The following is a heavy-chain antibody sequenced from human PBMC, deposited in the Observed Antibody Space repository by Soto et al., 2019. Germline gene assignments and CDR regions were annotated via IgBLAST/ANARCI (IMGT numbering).Heavy chain of an antibody. CDR2: ISYTGST. J-gene: IGHJ4*02. CDR3: ARHYPIGNNWNYFDY. Sequence: SETLSLTCSVSGGSISSYYWGWIRQPPGKGLEWIGDISYTGSTDYSPSLKSRVTISVDTSKNQFSLKVRSVTAADTAIYFCARHYPIGNNWNYFDYWGRGTLVTVSS. V-gene: IGHV4-59*08. CDR1: GGSISSYY. D-gene: IGHD1-1*01.